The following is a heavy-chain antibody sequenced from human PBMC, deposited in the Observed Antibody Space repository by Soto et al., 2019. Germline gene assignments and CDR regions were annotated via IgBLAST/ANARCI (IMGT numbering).Heavy chain of an antibody. D-gene: IGHD3-10*01. CDR2: INSDGSST. V-gene: IGHV3-74*01. J-gene: IGHJ4*02. Sequence: GGSLRLSCAASGFTFSSYWMHWVRQAPGKGLVWVSRINSDGSSTSYADSVKGRFTISRDNAKNTLYLQMNSLRAEDTAVYYCARGSKLGSRGVITKGDYFDYWGQGTLVTVSS. CDR3: ARGSKLGSRGVITKGDYFDY. CDR1: GFTFSSYW.